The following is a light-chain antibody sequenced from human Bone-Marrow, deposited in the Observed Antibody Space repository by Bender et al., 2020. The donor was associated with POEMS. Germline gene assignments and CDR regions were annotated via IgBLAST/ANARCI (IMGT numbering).Light chain of an antibody. CDR1: IRDIGNSNL. CDR3: CSYGVGTVVV. Sequence: QSALTQPASVSGSPGQSITITCTGTIRDIGNSNLVSWYQQAPDKSPKVIIYEAVKRPSGVSNRFSGSKSGNTASLTVSGLQAEDEGIYYCCSYGVGTVVVFGGGTKLTVL. V-gene: IGLV2-23*01. CDR2: EAV. J-gene: IGLJ3*02.